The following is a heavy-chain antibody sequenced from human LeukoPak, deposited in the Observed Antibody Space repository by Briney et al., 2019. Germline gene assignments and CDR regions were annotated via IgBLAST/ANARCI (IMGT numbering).Heavy chain of an antibody. Sequence: GGSLRLSCAASGFTFDDYAMPWVRQAPGKGLEWVSGISWNSGSIGYADSVKGRFTISRDNAKNSRYLQMNSLRAEDTAVYYFAKGDSYCYAAVGYWGQGTLVTVS. D-gene: IGHD5-18*01. CDR3: AKGDSYCYAAVGY. V-gene: IGHV3-9*01. CDR2: ISWNSGSI. J-gene: IGHJ4*02. CDR1: GFTFDDYA.